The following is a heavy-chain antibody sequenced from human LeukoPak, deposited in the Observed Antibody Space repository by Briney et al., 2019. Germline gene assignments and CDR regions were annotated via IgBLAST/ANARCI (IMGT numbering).Heavy chain of an antibody. V-gene: IGHV5-51*01. CDR2: IRTGNSDS. Sequence: GESLQISCKGSGYFVTHHWIGWVRQLPGKGLEGMAIIRTGNSDSKYSPSFQGQVTMSVDKSISTAYLQWSSLKASDTAMYYCAYSGSYYNPPFQYWGQGTLVTVSS. D-gene: IGHD3-10*01. J-gene: IGHJ4*02. CDR3: AYSGSYYNPPFQY. CDR1: GYFVTHHW.